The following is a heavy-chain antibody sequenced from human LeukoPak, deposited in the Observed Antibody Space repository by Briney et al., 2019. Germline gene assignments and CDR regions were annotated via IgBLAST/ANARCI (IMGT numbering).Heavy chain of an antibody. Sequence: GGSLRLSCAAPEFTFNTYTMNWVRQAPGKGLEWVSYISGSSGIIDYADSVRGRFTISRDNAKNSLYLQMNSLRAEDTAVYYCARDHKGNGYSLDYWGQGTLVTVSS. V-gene: IGHV3-48*01. CDR2: ISGSSGII. CDR1: EFTFNTYT. J-gene: IGHJ4*02. CDR3: ARDHKGNGYSLDY. D-gene: IGHD5-24*01.